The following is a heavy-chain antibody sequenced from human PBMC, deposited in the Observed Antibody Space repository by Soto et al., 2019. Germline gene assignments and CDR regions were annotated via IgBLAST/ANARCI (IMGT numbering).Heavy chain of an antibody. CDR3: ARMGGSFLDS. V-gene: IGHV1-69*06. J-gene: IGHJ5*01. CDR1: GGTFSSYA. CDR2: IIPIFGAT. Sequence: QVQLVQSGAEVKKPGSSVKVSCKASGGTFSSYAITWVRQAPGQGLDWMGEIIPIFGATNFAQKFQGRVTITADKSTTTAYMELSSLTSEDTAVYYCARMGGSFLDSWGQGTLCTVSS. D-gene: IGHD1-26*01.